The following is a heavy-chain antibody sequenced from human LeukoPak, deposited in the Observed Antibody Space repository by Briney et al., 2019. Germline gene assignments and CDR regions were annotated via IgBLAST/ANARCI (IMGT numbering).Heavy chain of an antibody. V-gene: IGHV3-9*01. D-gene: IGHD3-3*01. CDR1: GFTFDDYA. CDR3: ARAATIFGPLDV. J-gene: IGHJ6*02. Sequence: GGSLRLSCAASGFTFDDYAMHWVRQAPGKGLEWVSGISWKSGSIGYADSVRGRFTISRDNAKNTLYLQMNSLRAEDTAVYYCARAATIFGPLDVWGQGTTVTVSS. CDR2: ISWKSGSI.